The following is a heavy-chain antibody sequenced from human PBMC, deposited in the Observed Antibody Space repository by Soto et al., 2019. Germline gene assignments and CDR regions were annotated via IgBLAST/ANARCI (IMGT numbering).Heavy chain of an antibody. D-gene: IGHD2-21*02. CDR1: GFSLYTGGVG. CDR2: IYWDDDK. V-gene: IGHV2-5*02. CDR3: THTDSRTSLAMDY. Sequence: QITLKESGPTLVKPTQTLTLTCTFSGFSLYTGGVGVAWIRQPPGKALEWLALIYWDDDKRYSPSLKSRLTITKDPSKRQVVLTMPNMDPVDTATYYCTHTDSRTSLAMDYWGQGTLVTVSS. J-gene: IGHJ4*02.